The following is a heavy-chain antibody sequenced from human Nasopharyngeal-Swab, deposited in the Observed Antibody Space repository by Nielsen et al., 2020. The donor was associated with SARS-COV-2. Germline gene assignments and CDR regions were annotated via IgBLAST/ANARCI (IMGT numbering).Heavy chain of an antibody. V-gene: IGHV4-38-2*01. CDR1: GYSISSGYY. CDR3: ARHFPLSGIGVVITTPQIYFGY. J-gene: IGHJ4*02. Sequence: SETLSLTCAVSGYSISSGYYWGWIRQPPGKGLEWIGSIYHSGSTYYNPSLKSRVTISVDTSKNQFSLKLSSVTAADTAVYYCARHFPLSGIGVVITTPQIYFGYWGQGTLVTVSS. CDR2: IYHSGST. D-gene: IGHD3-22*01.